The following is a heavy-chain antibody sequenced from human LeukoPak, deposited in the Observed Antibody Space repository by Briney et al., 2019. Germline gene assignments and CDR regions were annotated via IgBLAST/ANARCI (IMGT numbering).Heavy chain of an antibody. D-gene: IGHD3-9*01. J-gene: IGHJ5*02. CDR2: ISAYNGNT. Sequence: GASVKVSCKASGYTFTSYGISWVRQAPGQGLEWMGWISAYNGNTNYAQKLQGRVTMTTDTSTSTAYMELRSLRSDDTAVYYCARDRLLRYRGGFDPWDQGTLVTVSS. V-gene: IGHV1-18*01. CDR3: ARDRLLRYRGGFDP. CDR1: GYTFTSYG.